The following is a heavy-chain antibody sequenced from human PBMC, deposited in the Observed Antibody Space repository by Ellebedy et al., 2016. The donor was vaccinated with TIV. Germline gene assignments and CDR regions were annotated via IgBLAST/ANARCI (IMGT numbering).Heavy chain of an antibody. CDR1: GYSFTSYW. V-gene: IGHV5-51*01. Sequence: GESLKISCKGSGYSFTSYWIGWVRQMPGKGLEWMGIIYPGDSDTRYSPSFQGQVTISADKSISTAYLQWSSLKASDTAMYYCARPPTGRYFDWLDAFDIWGQGTMVTVSS. J-gene: IGHJ3*02. D-gene: IGHD3-9*01. CDR2: IYPGDSDT. CDR3: ARPPTGRYFDWLDAFDI.